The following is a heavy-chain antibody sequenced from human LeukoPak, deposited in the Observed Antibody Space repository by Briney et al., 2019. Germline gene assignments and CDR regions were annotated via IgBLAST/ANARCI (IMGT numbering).Heavy chain of an antibody. D-gene: IGHD2-15*01. V-gene: IGHV3-30*18. Sequence: GGSLRLSCAASGFTFSSYGMHWVRQAPGKGLEWVAVISYDGSNKCYADSVKGRFTISRDNSKNTLYLQMNSLRAEDTAVYYCAKVCCSGGSCYPVDYWGQGTLVTVSS. CDR1: GFTFSSYG. CDR3: AKVCCSGGSCYPVDY. J-gene: IGHJ4*02. CDR2: ISYDGSNK.